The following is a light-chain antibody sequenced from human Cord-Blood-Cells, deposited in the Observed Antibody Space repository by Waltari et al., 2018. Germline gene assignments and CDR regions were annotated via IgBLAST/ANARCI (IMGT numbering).Light chain of an antibody. Sequence: QSALTQPASVSGSPGHSITISCTGTSSDVGGYNSVPWYQQHPGKAPKLMIYDVSNRPSGVSNRFSGSKSGNTASLTISGLQAEDEADYYCSSYTSSSTYVFGTGTKVTVL. CDR1: SSDVGGYNS. CDR2: DVS. CDR3: SSYTSSSTYV. J-gene: IGLJ1*01. V-gene: IGLV2-14*01.